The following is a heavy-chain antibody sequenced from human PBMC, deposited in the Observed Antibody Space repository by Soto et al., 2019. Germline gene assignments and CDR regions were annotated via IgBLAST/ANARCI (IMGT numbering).Heavy chain of an antibody. CDR1: GFTFSSYA. J-gene: IGHJ4*02. CDR3: AKDRYYYGSGSYYTSHDY. CDR2: ISGSGGST. Sequence: PGGSLRLSCAASGFTFSSYAMSWVRQAPGKGLEWVSAISGSGGSTYYADSVKGRFTISRDNSKNTLYLQMNSLRAEDTAVYYCAKDRYYYGSGSYYTSHDYWGQGTLVTVSS. V-gene: IGHV3-23*01. D-gene: IGHD3-10*01.